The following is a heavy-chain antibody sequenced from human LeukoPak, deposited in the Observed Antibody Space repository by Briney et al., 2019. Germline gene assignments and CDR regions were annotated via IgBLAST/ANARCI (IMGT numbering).Heavy chain of an antibody. J-gene: IGHJ4*02. CDR2: IYYSGST. D-gene: IGHD6-19*01. V-gene: IGHV4-39*07. CDR1: GGSISSSSYY. Sequence: SETLSLTCTVSGGSISSSSYYWGWIRQPPGKGLEWIGSIYYSGSTYYNPSLKSRVTISVDTSKNQFSLKLSSVTAADTAVYYCARGRYSSGWYDGYWGQGTLVTVSS. CDR3: ARGRYSSGWYDGY.